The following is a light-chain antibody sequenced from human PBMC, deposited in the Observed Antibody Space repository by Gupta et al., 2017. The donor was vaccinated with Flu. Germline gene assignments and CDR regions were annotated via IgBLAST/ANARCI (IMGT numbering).Light chain of an antibody. J-gene: IGLJ3*02. CDR1: ALPKQY. Sequence: SYALTPPPSVSVSPGQTARITCSGDALPKQYAYWYPQKPGQDPVLVIYKDSERTSVIRGRFSGSGSGTTVTLTMGGGQAEDEDDYYCQAADSTNWVFGGGTKLTVL. CDR2: KDS. V-gene: IGLV3-25*03. CDR3: QAADSTNWV.